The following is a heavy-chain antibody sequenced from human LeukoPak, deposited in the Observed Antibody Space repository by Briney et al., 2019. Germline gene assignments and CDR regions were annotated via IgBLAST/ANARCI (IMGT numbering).Heavy chain of an antibody. D-gene: IGHD2-2*01. CDR2: ISSSSSYI. V-gene: IGHV3-21*01. J-gene: IGHJ6*02. Sequence: GGSLRLSCAASGFTFSSYSMNWVRQAPGKGLEWVSSISSSSSYIYYADSVKGRFTISRDNAKNSLYLQMNSLRAEDTAVYYCARVVGGYCSSTSCPVRMDVWGQGTTVTVSS. CDR1: GFTFSSYS. CDR3: ARVVGGYCSSTSCPVRMDV.